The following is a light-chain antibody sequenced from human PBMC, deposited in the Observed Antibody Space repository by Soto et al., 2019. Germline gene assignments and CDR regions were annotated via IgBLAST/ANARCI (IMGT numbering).Light chain of an antibody. J-gene: IGLJ2*01. Sequence: QSALTQPPSASGSPGQSVTISCTGTSSDVGGYNFVSWYQQHPGKAPKLMIYEVNKRPSGVPDRFSGSKSGSTASLTVSGLQAEDEADYYCSSYAGSTNLAVFGGGTKVTVL. CDR3: SSYAGSTNLAV. CDR2: EVN. CDR1: SSDVGGYNF. V-gene: IGLV2-8*01.